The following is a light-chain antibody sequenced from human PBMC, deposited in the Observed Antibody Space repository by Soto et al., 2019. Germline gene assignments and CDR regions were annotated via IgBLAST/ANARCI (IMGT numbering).Light chain of an antibody. J-gene: IGKJ1*01. CDR2: GAS. V-gene: IGKV3-15*01. CDR1: QSVSSN. Sequence: IVMTQSPSTLSVSPGERATLSCRASQSVSSNLAWYQQKPGQAPRLLFYGASTRATGIPARFSGSGSGTQFTLTISSLQSEDFAVYYCQQYNYWPPTFGQGTKVEFK. CDR3: QQYNYWPPT.